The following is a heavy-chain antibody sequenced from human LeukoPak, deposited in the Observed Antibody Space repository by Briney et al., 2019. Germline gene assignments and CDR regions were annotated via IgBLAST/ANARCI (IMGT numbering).Heavy chain of an antibody. CDR1: GFRFSSYG. J-gene: IGHJ6*03. V-gene: IGHV3-33*05. D-gene: IGHD4-11*01. CDR2: ISSDGRDK. Sequence: GGSLRLSCAASGFRFSSYGMHWVRQVPGKGLEWVAVISSDGRDKYYADSVKGRFTISRDNSKTTVLVQMSSLRAEDTGVYYCARGYDYTHNYFYYYMDVWGKGTTVTVSS. CDR3: ARGYDYTHNYFYYYMDV.